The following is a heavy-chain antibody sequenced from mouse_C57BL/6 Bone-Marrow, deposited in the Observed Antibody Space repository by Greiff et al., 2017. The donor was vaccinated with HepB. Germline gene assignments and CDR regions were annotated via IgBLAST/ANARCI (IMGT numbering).Heavy chain of an antibody. CDR3: ASRGYYYGSTSYFDY. Sequence: QVQLQQSGPELVKPGASVKISCKASGYAFSSSWMNWVKQRPGKGLEWIGRIYPGDGDTNYNGKFKGKATLTADKSSSTAYMQLSSLTSEDSAVYFCASRGYYYGSTSYFDYWGQGTTLTVSS. J-gene: IGHJ2*01. V-gene: IGHV1-82*01. D-gene: IGHD1-1*01. CDR1: GYAFSSSW. CDR2: IYPGDGDT.